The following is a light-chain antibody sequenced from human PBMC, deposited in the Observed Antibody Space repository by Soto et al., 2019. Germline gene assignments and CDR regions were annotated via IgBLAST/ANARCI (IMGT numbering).Light chain of an antibody. Sequence: EIVMTQSPATLSVSPGERATFSCRASQSVSSNLAWYQQKPGQAPRLLIYGASSRAPGIPARYSGSGPGPEFALTISSMKSEDVAVYYCQQYNNWPPLTFGQGTKVEIK. J-gene: IGKJ1*01. V-gene: IGKV3-15*01. CDR1: QSVSSN. CDR2: GAS. CDR3: QQYNNWPPLT.